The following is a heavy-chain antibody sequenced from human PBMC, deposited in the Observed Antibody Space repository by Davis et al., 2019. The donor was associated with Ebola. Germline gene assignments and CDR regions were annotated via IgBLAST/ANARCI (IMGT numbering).Heavy chain of an antibody. Sequence: AASVKVSCKASGYTFTTYGIHWARQATGQGLEWMGWMNPNSENTGYAQKFQGRVTMTRSTSISTAYMELSSLRSEDTAVYYCARGGYFDWLTRWHYYGMDVWGQGTTVTVSS. V-gene: IGHV1-8*01. CDR1: GYTFTTYG. CDR3: ARGGYFDWLTRWHYYGMDV. CDR2: MNPNSENT. J-gene: IGHJ6*02. D-gene: IGHD3-9*01.